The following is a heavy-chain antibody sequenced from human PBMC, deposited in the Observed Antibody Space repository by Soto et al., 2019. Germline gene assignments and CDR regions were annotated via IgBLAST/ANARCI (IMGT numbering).Heavy chain of an antibody. CDR2: IFDSGTT. CDR3: ARGPSGDKVHY. Sequence: SETLSLTCAVSGYSISSSNWWGWIRQPPGEGLEWIGHIFDSGTTYTNPSLRSQVAISLDTSKNHFSLTLSSVTAADTAVYYCARGPSGDKVHYWGQGALVTVS. V-gene: IGHV4-28*03. D-gene: IGHD7-27*01. J-gene: IGHJ4*02. CDR1: GYSISSSNW.